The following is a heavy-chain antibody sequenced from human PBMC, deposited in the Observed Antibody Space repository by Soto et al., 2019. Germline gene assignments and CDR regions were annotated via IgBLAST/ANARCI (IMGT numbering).Heavy chain of an antibody. CDR1: GFTFSNAW. D-gene: IGHD3-22*01. CDR3: TTETRLGGYFDY. CDR2: IKSKTDGGTT. V-gene: IGHV3-15*01. Sequence: GGSLRLSCAASGFTFSNAWMSWVRQAPGKGLEWVGRIKSKTDGGTTYYAAPVKGRFTISRDDSKNTLYLQMNSLKTEATAVYYCTTETRLGGYFDYWGQGTLVTVSS. J-gene: IGHJ4*02.